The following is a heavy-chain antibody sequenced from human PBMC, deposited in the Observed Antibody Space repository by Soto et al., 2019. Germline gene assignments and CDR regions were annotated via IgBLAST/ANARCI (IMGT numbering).Heavy chain of an antibody. CDR3: AKSSRQYASAIQAFFDP. V-gene: IGHV5-10-1*01. J-gene: IGHJ5*02. CDR2: IDPSDSYT. Sequence: GESLKISCKGSGYSFTSYWISWVRQMPGKGLEWMGRIDPSDSYTNYSPSFQGHVTISADKSISTAYLQWSSLRADDTAMYYCAKSSRQYASAIQAFFDPWGLGTLVTVSS. D-gene: IGHD2-2*01. CDR1: GYSFTSYW.